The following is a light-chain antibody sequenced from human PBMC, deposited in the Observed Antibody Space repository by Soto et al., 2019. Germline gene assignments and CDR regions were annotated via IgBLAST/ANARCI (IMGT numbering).Light chain of an antibody. J-gene: IGKJ1*01. V-gene: IGKV3-20*01. CDR3: QQYGSSPQT. CDR2: DAS. Sequence: IVLTQSPGPLSLSPGERATLSCRASQSVSSGYLAWDQKRPGQPPILLIYDASSRATGIPDNFSGSGSGTDFTLIISRLEPEDFAVYYCQQYGSSPQTFGQGTKV. CDR1: QSVSSGY.